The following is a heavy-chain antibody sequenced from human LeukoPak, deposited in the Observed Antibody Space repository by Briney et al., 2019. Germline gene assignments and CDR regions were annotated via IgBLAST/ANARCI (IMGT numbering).Heavy chain of an antibody. J-gene: IGHJ4*02. CDR3: AGDGVGYCNSPICYRGGFDF. Sequence: GASMKVSCKTSGYSFTAYFIYWVRQAPGQGLEWMGWINPNSGGTNYAQKFQGRVTMTRDTSTSTVYMELSSLTSDDTAVYYCAGDGVGYCNSPICYRGGFDFWGQGSPVTVSS. CDR1: GYSFTAYF. CDR2: INPNSGGT. D-gene: IGHD2/OR15-2a*01. V-gene: IGHV1-2*02.